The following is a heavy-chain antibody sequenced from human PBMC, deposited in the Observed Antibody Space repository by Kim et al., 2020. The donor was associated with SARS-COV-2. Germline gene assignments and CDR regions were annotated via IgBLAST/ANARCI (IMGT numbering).Heavy chain of an antibody. Sequence: SVKVSCKASGYTFSSYAMSWVRQAPGQGLEWMGGIIPSFGTANYSQKFQGRVTITADASTSTAYMELSSLRSEDTAVYYCARARSGYDGLYYGMDVWGHGNTVTVS. J-gene: IGHJ6*02. D-gene: IGHD5-12*01. CDR3: ARARSGYDGLYYGMDV. CDR1: GYTFSSYA. CDR2: IIPSFGTA. V-gene: IGHV1-69*13.